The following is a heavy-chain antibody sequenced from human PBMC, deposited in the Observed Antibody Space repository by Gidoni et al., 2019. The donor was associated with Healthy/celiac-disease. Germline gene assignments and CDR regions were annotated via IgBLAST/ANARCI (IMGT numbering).Heavy chain of an antibody. Sequence: QVQLQQWGAGLLKPSETLSPTCAVYGGSFSGYYWSWIRQPPGKGLEWMGEINHSGSTNYNPSQKSRVTISVDTSKNQFSLKLSSVTAADTAVYYCAILWFGELFGAFDIWGQGTMVTVSS. CDR3: AILWFGELFGAFDI. CDR2: INHSGST. V-gene: IGHV4-34*01. CDR1: GGSFSGYY. J-gene: IGHJ3*02. D-gene: IGHD3-10*01.